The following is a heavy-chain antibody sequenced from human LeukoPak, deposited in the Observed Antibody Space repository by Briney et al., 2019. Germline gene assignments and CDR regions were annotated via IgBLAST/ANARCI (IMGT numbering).Heavy chain of an antibody. V-gene: IGHV3-74*01. CDR2: ISTDGYTT. J-gene: IGHJ4*02. D-gene: IGHD2-15*01. CDR3: VVGGSPGY. Sequence: GGSIRLSCAASGLAFSAYKMHWVRQAPRKGLVWVSRISTDGYTTDYADFVQGRFTASRDNTKNTWSLEMNSLRAEDTAVYYCVVGGSPGYWGQGTLVTVSS. CDR1: GLAFSAYK.